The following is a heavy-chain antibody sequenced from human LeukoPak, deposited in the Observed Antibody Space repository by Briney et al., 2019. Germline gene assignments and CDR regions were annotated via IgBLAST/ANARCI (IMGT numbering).Heavy chain of an antibody. Sequence: GGSLRLSCAASGFTFSSYAMHWVRQAPGKGLEWVAVISYDGSNKYYADSVKGRFTISRDNSKNTLFLQMNSLRAEDTAPYYCAKSVAIYFYYGLDVWGQGTTVTVSS. CDR1: GFTFSSYA. CDR2: ISYDGSNK. J-gene: IGHJ6*02. D-gene: IGHD3-3*01. V-gene: IGHV3-30-3*02. CDR3: AKSVAIYFYYGLDV.